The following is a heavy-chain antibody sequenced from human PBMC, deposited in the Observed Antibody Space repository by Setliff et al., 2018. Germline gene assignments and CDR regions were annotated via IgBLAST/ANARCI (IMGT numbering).Heavy chain of an antibody. Sequence: SETLSLTCTVSGGPFSGASIWSWIRQPPGKGLEFIGYVYHSGTAKYDPSLESRVTMSVDASKNQISLKLMSVTAADTAVYYCASRNSDGGPEYFQHWGQGALVTVSS. V-gene: IGHV4-59*12. D-gene: IGHD1-26*01. J-gene: IGHJ1*01. CDR3: ASRNSDGGPEYFQH. CDR2: VYHSGTA. CDR1: GGPFSGAS.